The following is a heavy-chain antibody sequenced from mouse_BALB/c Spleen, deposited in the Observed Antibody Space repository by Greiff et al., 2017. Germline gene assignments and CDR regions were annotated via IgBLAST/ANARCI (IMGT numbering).Heavy chain of an antibody. D-gene: IGHD1-1*01. Sequence: DVKLQESGPGLVKPSQSLSLTCTVTGYSITSDYAWNWIRQFPGNKLEWMGYISYSGSTSYNPSLKSRISITRDTSKNQFFLQLNSVTTEDTATYYCASYGSSYWYFDVWGAGTTVTVSS. J-gene: IGHJ1*01. CDR2: ISYSGST. V-gene: IGHV3-2*02. CDR1: GYSITSDYA. CDR3: ASYGSSYWYFDV.